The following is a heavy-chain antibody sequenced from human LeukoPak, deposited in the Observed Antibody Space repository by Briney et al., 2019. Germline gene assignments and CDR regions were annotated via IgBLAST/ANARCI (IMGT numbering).Heavy chain of an antibody. CDR2: INPNSGGT. J-gene: IGHJ4*02. CDR3: ARDASNTVVTGY. Sequence: ASVKVSCKASGYTFTGYYMHWVRQAPGQGLEWMGWINPNSGGTNYAQKFQGRVTMTRDTSISTAYMELSRLRSDDTAVYYCARDASNTVVTGYWGQGTLVTVSS. V-gene: IGHV1-2*02. CDR1: GYTFTGYY. D-gene: IGHD4-23*01.